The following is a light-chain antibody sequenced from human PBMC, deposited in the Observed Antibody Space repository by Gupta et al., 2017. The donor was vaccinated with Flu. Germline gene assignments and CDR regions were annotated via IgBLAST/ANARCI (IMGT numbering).Light chain of an antibody. Sequence: EVVMTQSPATLSVSPGERATVSCRASQSITNDLAWYQQKPGQAPRLIIYDTSIRASGVPARFSGSGSGTEFTLTINSRQSEDFAIYYCQQYNNWPPLTFGGGTKVEIK. V-gene: IGKV3-15*01. CDR1: QSITND. J-gene: IGKJ4*01. CDR3: QQYNNWPPLT. CDR2: DTS.